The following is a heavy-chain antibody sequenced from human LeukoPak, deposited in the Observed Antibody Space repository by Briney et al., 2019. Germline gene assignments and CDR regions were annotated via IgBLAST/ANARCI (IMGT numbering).Heavy chain of an antibody. CDR2: IHYRERT. Sequence: SETLSLTCTVSGGSISGGIYRWGWIRQPPGKGLEWIGNIHYRERTYYHPSLKTRVTMSVDTSKSHFSLKLSSVTAADTAVYYCARLLGGAYSGSYQIDYWGQGTLVTVSS. CDR1: GGSISGGIYR. V-gene: IGHV4-39*02. CDR3: ARLLGGAYSGSYQIDY. D-gene: IGHD1-26*01. J-gene: IGHJ4*02.